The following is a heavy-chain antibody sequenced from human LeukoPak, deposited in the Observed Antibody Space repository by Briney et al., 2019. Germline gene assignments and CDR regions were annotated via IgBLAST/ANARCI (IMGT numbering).Heavy chain of an antibody. D-gene: IGHD1-26*01. Sequence: GESLKISCKGSGYSFNNYWIGWVRRMPGKDLVWMGIIYPGDSDTRYSPSFQGQVTISADKSISTAYLQWSSLKASDTAMYYCARVGGSLNTPADPWGQGTLVTVSS. CDR1: GYSFNNYW. CDR3: ARVGGSLNTPADP. J-gene: IGHJ5*02. CDR2: IYPGDSDT. V-gene: IGHV5-51*01.